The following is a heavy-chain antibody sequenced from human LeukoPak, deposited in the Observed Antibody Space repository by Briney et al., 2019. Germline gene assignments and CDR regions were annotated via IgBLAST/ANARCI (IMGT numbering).Heavy chain of an antibody. J-gene: IGHJ4*02. V-gene: IGHV3-23*01. CDR2: ISGSGGST. D-gene: IGHD1-26*01. CDR3: ARGNQAEYWYSGSYYFDY. CDR1: GFTFSSYA. Sequence: PGGSLRLSCAASGFTFSSYAMSWVRQAPGKGLEWVSAISGSGGSTYYADSVKGRFTISRDNSKNTLYLQMNSLRAEDTAVYYCARGNQAEYWYSGSYYFDYWGQGTLVTVSS.